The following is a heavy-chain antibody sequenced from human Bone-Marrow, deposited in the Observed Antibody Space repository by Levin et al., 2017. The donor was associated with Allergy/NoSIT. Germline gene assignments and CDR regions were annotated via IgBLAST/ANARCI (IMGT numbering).Heavy chain of an antibody. CDR2: ISGSGDWT. V-gene: IGHV3-23*01. CDR3: GKGFSSGRCGPHN. CDR1: GFIFSDYA. J-gene: IGHJ1*01. D-gene: IGHD6-19*01. Sequence: GGSLRLSCAPSGFIFSDYAMSWVRQAPGKGLEWVSSISGSGDWTYHADSVKGRFTISRDNSGNTLFLQMNSLRDEDTAVYYCGKGFSSGRCGPHNWGQGTLVTVSS.